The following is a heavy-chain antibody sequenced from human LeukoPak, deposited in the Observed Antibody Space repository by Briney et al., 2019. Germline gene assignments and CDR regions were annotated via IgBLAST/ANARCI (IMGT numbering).Heavy chain of an antibody. Sequence: PSGTLSLTCAVSGGSISSSNWWSWVRQPPGKGLEWIGEIYHSGSTNYNPSLKSRVTISVDKSKNQFSLKLSSVTAADTAVYYCARRSRSSWLVESYFDYWGQGTLVTVSS. J-gene: IGHJ4*02. CDR3: ARRSRSSWLVESYFDY. CDR2: IYHSGST. V-gene: IGHV4-4*02. CDR1: GGSISSSNW. D-gene: IGHD6-19*01.